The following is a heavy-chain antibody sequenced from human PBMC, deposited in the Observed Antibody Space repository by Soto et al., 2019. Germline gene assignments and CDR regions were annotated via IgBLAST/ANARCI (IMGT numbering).Heavy chain of an antibody. J-gene: IGHJ4*02. CDR2: INAGNGNT. CDR3: ARDLEGYIVVVPPGY. D-gene: IGHD2-2*01. V-gene: IGHV1-3*01. CDR1: GYTFTSYA. Sequence: ASVKVSCKASGYTFTSYAMHWVRQAPGQRLEWMGWINAGNGNTKYSQKFQGRVTITRDTFASTAYMELSSLRSEDTAVYYCARDLEGYIVVVPPGYWGQGTLVTVS.